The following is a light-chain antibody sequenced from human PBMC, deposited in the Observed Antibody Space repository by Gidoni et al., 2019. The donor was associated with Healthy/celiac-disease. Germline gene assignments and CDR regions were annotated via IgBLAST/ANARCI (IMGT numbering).Light chain of an antibody. CDR1: QSISSY. Sequence: DIQMNQSPSSLSASVGDRVTITCRARQSISSYLNWYQQKPGKAPKLLIYAASSLQSGVPSRFSGSGSGTDFTLTISSLQPEDFATYYCQQSYSTLYTFXPXTKLEIK. CDR2: AAS. V-gene: IGKV1-39*01. CDR3: QQSYSTLYT. J-gene: IGKJ2*01.